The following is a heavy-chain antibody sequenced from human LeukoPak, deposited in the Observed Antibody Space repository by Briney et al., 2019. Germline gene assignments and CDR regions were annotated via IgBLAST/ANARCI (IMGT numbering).Heavy chain of an antibody. D-gene: IGHD3-22*01. CDR1: GGSISSYY. J-gene: IGHJ4*02. CDR3: ARDHGYESSGYYSPFAY. Sequence: SETLSLTCTVSGGSISSYYWSWIRQPAGKGLEWIGRIYTSGSTNYNPSLKSRVTMPVDTSKNQFSLKLSSVTAADTAVYYCARDHGYESSGYYSPFAYWAREPWSPSPQ. V-gene: IGHV4-4*07. CDR2: IYTSGST.